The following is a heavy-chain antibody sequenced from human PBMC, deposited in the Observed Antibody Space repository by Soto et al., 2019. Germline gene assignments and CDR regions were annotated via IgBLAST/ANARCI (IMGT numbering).Heavy chain of an antibody. CDR1: CGSISSSSYY. V-gene: IGHV4-39*01. D-gene: IGHD6-19*01. CDR2: IYYSGST. CDR3: AGVAVTGRGWFDP. J-gene: IGHJ5*02. Sequence: SETLSLTCTVSCGSISSSSYYWGWIRQPPGKGLEWIGSIYYSGSTYYNPSLKSRVTISVDTSKNQFSLKLSSVTAADTAVYYCAGVAVTGRGWFDPWGQGALVTVSS.